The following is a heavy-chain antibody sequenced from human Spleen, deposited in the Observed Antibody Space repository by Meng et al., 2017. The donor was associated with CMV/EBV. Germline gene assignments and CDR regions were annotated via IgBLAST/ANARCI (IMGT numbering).Heavy chain of an antibody. D-gene: IGHD1-26*01. CDR1: GYTFIDYY. V-gene: IGHV1-2*02. J-gene: IGHJ4*02. CDR3: ARDEGGSFGY. Sequence: VSCKASGYTFIDYYMHWVRQAPGQGLEWMGWIHPNSGGTNYPQKFQGRVTMTRDTSIRTVYMELSRLTSDDTAVYFCARDEGGSFGYWGQGALVTVSS. CDR2: IHPNSGGT.